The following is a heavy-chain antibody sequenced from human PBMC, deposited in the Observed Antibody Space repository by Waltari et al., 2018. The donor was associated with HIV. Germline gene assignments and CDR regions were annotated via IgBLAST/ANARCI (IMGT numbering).Heavy chain of an antibody. Sequence: EVQLVESGGGVVQPGGSLRLSCAGSGFSFDAFTMHWVRQVPGKGLECVSLINWDGSKIYYADSVKGRFTISRDNSKNSLHLQMNSLRTEDTALYYCAKDRGADAGFDSWGQGTLVTVSS. CDR1: GFSFDAFT. J-gene: IGHJ4*02. CDR3: AKDRGADAGFDS. V-gene: IGHV3-43*01. CDR2: INWDGSKI.